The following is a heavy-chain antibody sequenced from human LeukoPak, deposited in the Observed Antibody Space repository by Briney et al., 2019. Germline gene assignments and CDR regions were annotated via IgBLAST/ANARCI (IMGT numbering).Heavy chain of an antibody. CDR1: GFTFSSYG. V-gene: IGHV3-30*02. D-gene: IGHD3-9*01. Sequence: PGGSLRLSCAASGFTFSSYGMHWVRQAPGKGLEWVAVIWYDGSNKYYADSVKGRFTISRDNSKNTLYLQMNSLRAEDTAVYYCAKGRYFDDSWFDPWGQGTLVTVSS. CDR2: IWYDGSNK. J-gene: IGHJ5*02. CDR3: AKGRYFDDSWFDP.